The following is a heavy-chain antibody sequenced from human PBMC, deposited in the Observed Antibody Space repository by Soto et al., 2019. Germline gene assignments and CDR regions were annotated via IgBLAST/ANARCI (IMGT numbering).Heavy chain of an antibody. V-gene: IGHV4-31*03. CDR1: GGSISSGGYY. J-gene: IGHJ4*02. CDR3: ARGDLVGAHFDY. D-gene: IGHD1-26*01. CDR2: IYYSGST. Sequence: TLSLTCTVSGGSISSGGYYWSWIRQHPGKGLEWIGYIYYSGSTYYNPSLKSRVTISVDTSKNQFSLKLSSVTAADTAVYYCARGDLVGAHFDYWGQGTLVTVSS.